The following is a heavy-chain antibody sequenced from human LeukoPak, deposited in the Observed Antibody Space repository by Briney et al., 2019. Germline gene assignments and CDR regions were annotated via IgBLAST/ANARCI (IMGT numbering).Heavy chain of an antibody. V-gene: IGHV1-18*01. J-gene: IGHJ4*02. CDR2: ISAYNGNT. CDR1: GYTFTSYG. D-gene: IGHD3-22*01. CDR3: ARESNYDSSGYYLDC. Sequence: ASVKVSCKASGYTFTSYGISWVRQAPGQGLEWMGWISAYNGNTNYAQKLQGRVTMTTDTSTSTAYMELRSLRSDDTAVYYCARESNYDSSGYYLDCWGQGTLVTVSS.